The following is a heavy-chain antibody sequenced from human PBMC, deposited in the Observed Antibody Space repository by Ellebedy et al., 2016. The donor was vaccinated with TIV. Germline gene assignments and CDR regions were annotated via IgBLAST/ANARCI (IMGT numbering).Heavy chain of an antibody. V-gene: IGHV3-11*04. Sequence: GESLKISXAASGFTFSDYSMNWIRQAPGKGLEWVSYISSSGGTIYYADSVKGRFTISRDNAKNSLYLQMSSLRGEDTAVYYCSSINEGDVDKWGQGTPVTVSS. CDR2: ISSSGGTI. CDR1: GFTFSDYS. CDR3: SSINEGDVDK. D-gene: IGHD2-8*01. J-gene: IGHJ4*02.